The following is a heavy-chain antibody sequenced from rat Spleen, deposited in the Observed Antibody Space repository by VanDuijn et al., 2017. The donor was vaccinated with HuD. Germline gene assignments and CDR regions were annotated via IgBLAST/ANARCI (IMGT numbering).Heavy chain of an antibody. D-gene: IGHD1-7*01. V-gene: IGHV2-30*01. J-gene: IGHJ3*01. Sequence: QVQLKESGPGLVQPSQTLSLTCTVSGFSLTSYNVHWVRQPPGKGLEWMGVIWSNGGTDYNSAIKSRLSISRDTSKSQVFLKMNSLQTEDTATYYCARDENGYLYTWFAYWGQGTLVTVFS. CDR2: IWSNGGT. CDR3: ARDENGYLYTWFAY. CDR1: GFSLTSYN.